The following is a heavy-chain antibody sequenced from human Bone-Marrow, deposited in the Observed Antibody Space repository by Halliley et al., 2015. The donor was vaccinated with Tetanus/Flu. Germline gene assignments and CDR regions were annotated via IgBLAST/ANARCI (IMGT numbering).Heavy chain of an antibody. J-gene: IGHJ4*02. V-gene: IGHV5-51*01. CDR3: ARFYSGYQKVFDS. D-gene: IGHD5-12*01. CDR2: IYPADSTT. CDR1: GYKFSSYW. Sequence: QLVQSGPEVKKPGESLKISCQASGYKFSSYWVGWVRQMPGKGLEWVAIIYPADSTTRYSPSLQGRVTISADKSTSTAFLQWSSLKASDTATFYCARFYSGYQKVFDSWGQGTLVTVSS.